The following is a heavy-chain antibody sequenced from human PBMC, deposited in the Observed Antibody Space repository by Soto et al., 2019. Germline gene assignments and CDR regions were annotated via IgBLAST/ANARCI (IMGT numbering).Heavy chain of an antibody. V-gene: IGHV3-30-3*01. CDR2: ISYDGSNK. J-gene: IGHJ6*02. Sequence: GSLRLSCAASGFTFSSYAMHWVRQAPGKGLEWVAVISYDGSNKYYADSVKGRFTISRDNSKNTLYLQMNSLRAEDTAVYYCARDPGYSYGPPGYYYYGMDVWGQGTTVTV. CDR3: ARDPGYSYGPPGYYYYGMDV. CDR1: GFTFSSYA. D-gene: IGHD5-18*01.